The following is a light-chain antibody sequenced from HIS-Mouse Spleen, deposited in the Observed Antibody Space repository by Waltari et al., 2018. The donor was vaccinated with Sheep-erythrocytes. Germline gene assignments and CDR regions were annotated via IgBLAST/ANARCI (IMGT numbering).Light chain of an antibody. J-gene: IGKJ4*01. CDR1: QRISSY. CDR3: QQRYSTPPLT. CDR2: AEA. Sequence: DIQMTPSPSSLSASVGDRVTITCRASQRISSYFNSYQQEPGKAPKLLIYAEASLHSGVPSRFSGSGSGTDFTLTISSLQPEDFATDYCQQRYSTPPLTFGGGTKVEIK. V-gene: IGKV1-39*01.